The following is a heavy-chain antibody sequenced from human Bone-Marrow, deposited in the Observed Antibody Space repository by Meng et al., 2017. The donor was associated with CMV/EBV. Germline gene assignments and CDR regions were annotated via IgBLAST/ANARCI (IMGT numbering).Heavy chain of an antibody. Sequence: GESLKISCAASGFTFSSYSMNWVRQAPGKGLEWVAVISYDGSNKYYADSVKGRFTISRDNSKNTLYLQMNSLRAEDTAVYYCAKGFEVVVVIIDYWGQGTLVTVSS. J-gene: IGHJ4*02. CDR1: GFTFSSYS. CDR2: ISYDGSNK. CDR3: AKGFEVVVVIIDY. D-gene: IGHD3-22*01. V-gene: IGHV3-30*18.